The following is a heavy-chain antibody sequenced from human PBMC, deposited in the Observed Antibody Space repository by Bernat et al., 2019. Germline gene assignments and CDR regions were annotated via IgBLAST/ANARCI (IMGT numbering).Heavy chain of an antibody. CDR1: GFTFTYA. Sequence: QVQLVESGGGVVQPGRSLRLSCAASGFTFTYAMHWVRQAPGKGLEWVAVMSYDGSHEYYADSVKGRFTISRDNSKNTLYLQMNSLRAADTDVYYCASDGRVAGISWYFDLWGRGTLVTVSS. J-gene: IGHJ2*01. CDR3: ASDGRVAGISWYFDL. D-gene: IGHD6-19*01. V-gene: IGHV3-30*01. CDR2: MSYDGSHE.